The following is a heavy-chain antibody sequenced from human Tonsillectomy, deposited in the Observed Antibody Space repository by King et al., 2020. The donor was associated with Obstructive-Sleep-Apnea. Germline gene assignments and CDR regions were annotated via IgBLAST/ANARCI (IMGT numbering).Heavy chain of an antibody. D-gene: IGHD6-19*01. CDR1: GFTFSSYA. Sequence: VQLVESGGGVVQPGRSLRLSCAASGFTFSSYAMHCVRQAPGKGLEWGAVISYDVSNKYYADSLKGRFTISRDNSKNTLYLQMNSLRAEDTAVYYCARVPTGQWLVPYYFDYWGQGTLVTVSS. V-gene: IGHV3-30*04. CDR2: ISYDVSNK. CDR3: ARVPTGQWLVPYYFDY. J-gene: IGHJ4*02.